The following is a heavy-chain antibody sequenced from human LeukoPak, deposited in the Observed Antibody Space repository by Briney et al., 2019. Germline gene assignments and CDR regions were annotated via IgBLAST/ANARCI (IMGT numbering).Heavy chain of an antibody. J-gene: IGHJ4*02. CDR2: IYYSGST. V-gene: IGHV4-59*01. D-gene: IGHD1-14*01. CDR1: RGSIRTYY. Sequence: SETLSLTCTVSRGSIRTYYWSWIRQPPGKGLEWIGFIYYSGSTNYNPSLKSRVTISVDTSKNQFSLKLSSVTAADTAVYYCARSFSARTFFDYWGQGTLVTVSS. CDR3: ARSFSARTFFDY.